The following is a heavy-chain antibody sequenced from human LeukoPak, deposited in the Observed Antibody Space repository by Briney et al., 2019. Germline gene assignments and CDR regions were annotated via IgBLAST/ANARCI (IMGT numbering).Heavy chain of an antibody. CDR2: IYPDDSDP. CDR3: ARIILNYGYD. CDR1: GYSFTDFW. V-gene: IGHV5-51*01. Sequence: GESLKISCKASGYSFTDFWIGWVRQMPGKGLEWMGIIYPDDSDPKYSPSFQGQVTISVDKSISTAYLQWRSLKASDTALFYCARIILNYGYDWGQGTLVTVSS. J-gene: IGHJ4*02. D-gene: IGHD5-18*01.